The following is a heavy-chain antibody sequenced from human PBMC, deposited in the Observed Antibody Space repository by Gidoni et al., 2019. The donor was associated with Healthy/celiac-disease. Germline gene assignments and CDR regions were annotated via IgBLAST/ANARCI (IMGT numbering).Heavy chain of an antibody. Sequence: EVQLVESGGVVVQPGGSLILSCAACGFTFDDDTMHWVRQAPGKGLEWVSLISWDGGSTYYADSVKGRFTISRDNSKNSLYLQMNSLRTEDTALYYCAKDYLLRRTLDAFDIWGQGTMVTVSS. V-gene: IGHV3-43*01. CDR2: ISWDGGST. CDR1: GFTFDDDT. CDR3: AKDYLLRRTLDAFDI. J-gene: IGHJ3*02.